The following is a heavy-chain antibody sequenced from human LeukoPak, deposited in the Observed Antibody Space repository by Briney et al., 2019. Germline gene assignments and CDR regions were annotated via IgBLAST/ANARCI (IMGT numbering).Heavy chain of an antibody. CDR1: GGSISGSY. V-gene: IGHV4-4*07. CDR2: IYTSGGGT. Sequence: SETLSLTWTVSGGSISGSYWIWIRQPAGKGLEWIGRIYTSGGGTNYNPSLKSRVTMSVDTSKNQFSLRLTSVTAADTAVYYCASDMGYMDVWGKGTTVTVSS. CDR3: ASDMGYMDV. J-gene: IGHJ6*03.